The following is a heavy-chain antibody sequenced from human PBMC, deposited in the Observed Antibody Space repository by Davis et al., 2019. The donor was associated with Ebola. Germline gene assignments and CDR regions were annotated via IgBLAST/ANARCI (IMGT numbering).Heavy chain of an antibody. CDR3: ARAPRGPNNNWFDP. CDR1: GFTFSSYA. CDR2: ISGSGDTT. D-gene: IGHD3-10*01. J-gene: IGHJ5*02. V-gene: IGHV3-23*01. Sequence: GESLKISCAASGFTFSSYAMNWVRQAPGKGLEWVSSISGSGDTTYYTDSVKGRFTISRDNSKNTLYLQMNSLRAEDTAVYYCARAPRGPNNNWFDPWGQGTLVTVSS.